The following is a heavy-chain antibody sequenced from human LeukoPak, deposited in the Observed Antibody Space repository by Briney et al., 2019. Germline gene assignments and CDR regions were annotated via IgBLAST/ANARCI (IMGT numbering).Heavy chain of an antibody. CDR2: IKEDRSKK. V-gene: IGHV3-7*01. J-gene: IGHJ4*02. D-gene: IGHD1-7*01. CDR1: GFTFSSHW. CDR3: AREDDWNYEDY. Sequence: DPGGSLRLSCAASGFTFSSHWMSWVRQAPGKGLEWVANIKEDRSKKYYVNSVKGRFTISRDNAKNSLYLQMNSLRAEDTAIYYCAREDDWNYEDYWGQGTLVTVSS.